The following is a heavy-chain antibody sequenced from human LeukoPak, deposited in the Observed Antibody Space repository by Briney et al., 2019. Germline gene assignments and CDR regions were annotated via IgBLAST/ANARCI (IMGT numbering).Heavy chain of an antibody. CDR2: ISGSGGST. V-gene: IGHV3-23*01. J-gene: IGHJ6*02. CDR3: AKARGEDFWSGYYRGYGMDV. Sequence: PGRSLRLSCAASGFTFSFYDIHWVRQAPGKGLEWVSAISGSGGSTYYADSVKGRFTISRDNSKNTLYLQMNSLRAEDTAVYYCAKARGEDFWSGYYRGYGMDVWGQGTTVTVSS. D-gene: IGHD3-3*01. CDR1: GFTFSFYD.